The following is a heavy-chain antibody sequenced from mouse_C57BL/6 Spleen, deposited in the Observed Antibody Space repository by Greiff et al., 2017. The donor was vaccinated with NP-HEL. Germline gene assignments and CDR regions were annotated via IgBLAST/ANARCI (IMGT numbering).Heavy chain of an antibody. J-gene: IGHJ1*03. V-gene: IGHV10-3*01. CDR1: GFTFNTYA. Sequence: EVMLVESGGGLVQPKGSLKLSCAASGFTFNTYAMHWVRQAPGKGLEWVARIRSKSSNYATYYADSVKDRFTISRDDSQSMLYLQMNNLKTEDTAMYYCVRGGYYDYGDWYFDVWGTGTTVTVSS. CDR3: VRGGYYDYGDWYFDV. CDR2: IRSKSSNYAT. D-gene: IGHD2-4*01.